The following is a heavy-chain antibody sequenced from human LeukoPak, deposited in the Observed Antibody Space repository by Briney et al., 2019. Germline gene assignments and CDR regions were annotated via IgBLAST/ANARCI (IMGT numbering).Heavy chain of an antibody. Sequence: GGSLRLSCAASGFTFSDYYMSWTRQAPGKGLEWASYISSSGSTIYYADSVKGRFTISRDNAKNSLYLQMSSLRAEDTAVYYCARDDHVKYGSGVLTRANWFDPWGQGTLVTVSS. CDR2: ISSSGSTI. CDR1: GFTFSDYY. V-gene: IGHV3-11*01. CDR3: ARDDHVKYGSGVLTRANWFDP. J-gene: IGHJ5*02. D-gene: IGHD3-10*01.